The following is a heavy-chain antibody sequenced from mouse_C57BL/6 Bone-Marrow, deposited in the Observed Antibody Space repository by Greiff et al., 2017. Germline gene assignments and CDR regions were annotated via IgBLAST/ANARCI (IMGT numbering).Heavy chain of an antibody. CDR1: GFSLTSYG. CDR2: IWSGGST. V-gene: IGHV2-2*01. CDR3: ARGDSSGSWFAY. J-gene: IGHJ3*01. D-gene: IGHD3-2*02. Sequence: VQLQQSGPGLVQPSQSLSITCTVSGFSLTSYGVHWVRQSPGKGLEWLGVIWSGGSTDYNAAFISRLSISKDISKSQVFFKMNSLQADDTAIYYCARGDSSGSWFAYWGQGTLVTVSA.